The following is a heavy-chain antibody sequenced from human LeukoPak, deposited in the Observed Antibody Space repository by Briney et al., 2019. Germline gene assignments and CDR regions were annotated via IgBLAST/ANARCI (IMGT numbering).Heavy chain of an antibody. V-gene: IGHV1-2*02. CDR3: ARAFVIVVPSKYYFDY. Sequence: ASVKVSCKASGYTFTGYYMHWVRQAPGQGLEWMGWINPNSGGTNYAQKFQGRVTMTRDTSISTAYMELSRLRSDDTAVYYCARAFVIVVPSKYYFDYWGQGTLVTVSS. D-gene: IGHD3-22*01. CDR1: GYTFTGYY. CDR2: INPNSGGT. J-gene: IGHJ4*02.